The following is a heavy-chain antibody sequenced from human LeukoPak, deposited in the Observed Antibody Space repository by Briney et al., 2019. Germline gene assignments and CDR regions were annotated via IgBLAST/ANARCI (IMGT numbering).Heavy chain of an antibody. CDR2: INHNGNVN. CDR3: ARGGGLDV. J-gene: IGHJ6*02. Sequence: GSLRLSCAASGFTFSSYWMNWARQAPGKGLEWVASINHNGNVNYYVDSVKGRFTISRDHAKNSLYLQMSNLRAEDTAVYFCARGGGLDVWGQGATVTVSS. V-gene: IGHV3-7*03. D-gene: IGHD3-16*01. CDR1: GFTFSSYW.